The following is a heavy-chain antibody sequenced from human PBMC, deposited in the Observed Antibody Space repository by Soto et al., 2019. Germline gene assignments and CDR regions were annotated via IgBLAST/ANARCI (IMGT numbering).Heavy chain of an antibody. V-gene: IGHV4-59*01. CDR2: IYYSGRT. CDR3: ARSSPVAGSLFDP. Sequence: QVQLQESGPGLVKPSETMSLTCTVSGDSISTYYGIWIRQPPGKGLAWIGHIYYSGRTNYNPSLKGRVTISVDTSKNQFSLKLSTVTAADTAVYYCARSSPVAGSLFDPWGQGTLVTVSS. D-gene: IGHD6-19*01. CDR1: GDSISTYY. J-gene: IGHJ5*02.